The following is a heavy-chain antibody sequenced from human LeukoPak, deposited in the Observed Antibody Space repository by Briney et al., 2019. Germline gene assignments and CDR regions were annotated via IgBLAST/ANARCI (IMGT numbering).Heavy chain of an antibody. D-gene: IGHD3-22*01. Sequence: GASVKVSCKASGYTFTSYGISWVRQAPGQRLEWMGWISAYNGNTNYAQKLQGRVTMTTDTSTSTAYMELRSLRSDDTAVYYCMSDFYDSSGLDAFDIWGQGTMVTVSS. CDR1: GYTFTSYG. CDR2: ISAYNGNT. V-gene: IGHV1-18*01. CDR3: MSDFYDSSGLDAFDI. J-gene: IGHJ3*02.